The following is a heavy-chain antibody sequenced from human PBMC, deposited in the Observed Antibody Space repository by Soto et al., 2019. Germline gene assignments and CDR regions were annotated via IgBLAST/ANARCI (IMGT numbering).Heavy chain of an antibody. Sequence: QVQLVESGGGVVQPGRSLRLSCAASGFTFSSYGMHWVRQAPGKGLEWVAVIWYDGSNKYYADSVKGRFTISRDNSKNTLFLQMNSLRAEDAAVYYCASAWYYYDGSGYNYPWNFDYWGQGTLVTVSS. CDR3: ASAWYYYDGSGYNYPWNFDY. CDR2: IWYDGSNK. D-gene: IGHD3-22*01. CDR1: GFTFSSYG. V-gene: IGHV3-33*01. J-gene: IGHJ4*02.